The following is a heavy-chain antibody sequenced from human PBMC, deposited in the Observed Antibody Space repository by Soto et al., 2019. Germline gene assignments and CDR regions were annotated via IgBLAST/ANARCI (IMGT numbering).Heavy chain of an antibody. J-gene: IGHJ4*02. CDR1: GFTFSSYA. CDR3: AKSSLVTRETYYYDSSGYPQDY. V-gene: IGHV3-23*01. CDR2: ISGSGGST. Sequence: GGSLRLSCAASGFTFSSYAMSWVRQAPGKGLEWVSAISGSGGSTYYADSVKGRFTISRDNSKNTLYLQMNSLRAEDTAVYYCAKSSLVTRETYYYDSSGYPQDYWGQGTLVTV. D-gene: IGHD3-22*01.